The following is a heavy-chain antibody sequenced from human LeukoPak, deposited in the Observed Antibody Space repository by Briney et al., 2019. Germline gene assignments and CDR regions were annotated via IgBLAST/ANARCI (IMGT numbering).Heavy chain of an antibody. J-gene: IGHJ4*02. CDR2: IYYSGST. V-gene: IGHV4-59*01. CDR1: GGSISSYY. D-gene: IGHD5-24*01. Sequence: PSETLSLTCTVSGGSISSYYWSWIRQPPGKGLEWIGYIYYSGSTNYNPSLKSRVTISVYTSKNQFSLKLSSVTAADTAVYYCARERRDGYLDYWGQGTLVTVSS. CDR3: ARERRDGYLDY.